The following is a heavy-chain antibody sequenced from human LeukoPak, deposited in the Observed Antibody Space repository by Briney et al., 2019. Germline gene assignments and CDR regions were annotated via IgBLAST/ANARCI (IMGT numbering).Heavy chain of an antibody. D-gene: IGHD6-13*01. V-gene: IGHV3-64*01. CDR1: GFTFSSYA. CDR3: ARDKGRIAAAGRAYYYYYGMDV. J-gene: IGHJ6*02. Sequence: VGSLRLSCAASGFTFSSYAMHWVRQAPGKGLEYVSAISSNGGSTYYANSVKGRFTISRDNSKNTLYLQMGSLRAEDMAVYYCARDKGRIAAAGRAYYYYYGMDVWGQGTTVTVSS. CDR2: ISSNGGST.